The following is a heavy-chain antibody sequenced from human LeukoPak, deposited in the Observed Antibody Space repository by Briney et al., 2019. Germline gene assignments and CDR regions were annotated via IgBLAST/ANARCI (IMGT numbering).Heavy chain of an antibody. CDR3: AKGRGWEASYYYYYMDV. V-gene: IGHV3-30*02. D-gene: IGHD1-26*01. J-gene: IGHJ6*03. CDR1: EFTFSSYG. CDR2: IRYDGSNK. Sequence: GGSLRLSCAASEFTFSSYGMSWVRQAPGKGLEWVAFIRYDGSNKYYTDSVKGRFTISRDNSKNTLYLQMNSLRAEDTAVYYCAKGRGWEASYYYYYMDVWGKGTTVTISS.